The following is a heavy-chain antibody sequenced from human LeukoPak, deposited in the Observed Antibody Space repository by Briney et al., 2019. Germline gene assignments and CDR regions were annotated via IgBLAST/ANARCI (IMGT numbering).Heavy chain of an antibody. CDR2: ISSSSTYT. D-gene: IGHD3-10*01. V-gene: IGHV3-21*01. CDR3: AKAISMVRGVDY. J-gene: IGHJ4*02. CDR1: GFTFSSYN. Sequence: GWSLRLSYAASGFTFSSYNMNWVRQAPGKGLEWVSSISSSSTYTYYADSVKGRFTISRDNAKNSLYLQMNSLRAEDTAVYYCAKAISMVRGVDYWGQGTVVTVSS.